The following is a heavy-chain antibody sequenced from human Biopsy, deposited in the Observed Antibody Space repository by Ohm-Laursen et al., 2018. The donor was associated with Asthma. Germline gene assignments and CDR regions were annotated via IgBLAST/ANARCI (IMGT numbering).Heavy chain of an antibody. D-gene: IGHD6-13*01. CDR3: LRDTLGYYFDI. V-gene: IGHV3-30-3*01. Sequence: SLRLSCAATGRHFGSYNMHWARQAPGKGLEWVAVITFDGSTQHYGDSVKGRFTISRDNSKNMLFLQMNSLRAEDTAVYYCLRDTLGYYFDIWGQGTQVTVSS. CDR1: GRHFGSYN. CDR2: ITFDGSTQ. J-gene: IGHJ4*02.